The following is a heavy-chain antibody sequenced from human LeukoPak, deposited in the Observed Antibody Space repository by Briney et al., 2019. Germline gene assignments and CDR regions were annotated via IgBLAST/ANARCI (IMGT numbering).Heavy chain of an antibody. Sequence: GGSLRLSCEASGFTFSSYAMHWVRQAPGKGLEWVAVISYDGSNKYYADSVKGRFTISRDNSKNTLYLQMNSLRAEDTAVYYCARDHRWSTTTPPDDYWGQGTLVTVSS. V-gene: IGHV3-30-3*01. CDR1: GFTFSSYA. CDR3: ARDHRWSTTTPPDDY. CDR2: ISYDGSNK. D-gene: IGHD4-17*01. J-gene: IGHJ4*02.